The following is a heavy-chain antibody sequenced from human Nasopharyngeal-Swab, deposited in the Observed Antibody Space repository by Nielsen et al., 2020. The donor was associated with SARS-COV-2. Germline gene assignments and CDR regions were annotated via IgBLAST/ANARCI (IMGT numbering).Heavy chain of an antibody. CDR2: IYYSGST. Sequence: WIRQPPGKGLEWIGSIYYSGSTYYNPSLSSRVTISVDTSKNHFSPKLSSVTAPDTAVYYCASRIAVASGHYRPFDYWGQGTLVTVSS. V-gene: IGHV4-39*02. D-gene: IGHD6-19*01. CDR3: ASRIAVASGHYRPFDY. J-gene: IGHJ4*02.